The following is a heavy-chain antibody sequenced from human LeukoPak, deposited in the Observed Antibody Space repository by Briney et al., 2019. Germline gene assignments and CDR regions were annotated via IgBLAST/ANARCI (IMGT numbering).Heavy chain of an antibody. Sequence: SQTLSLTCAISGDSVSSNSAAWNWIRQSPSRGLEWLGRTYYRSQWYNEYEPSVRSRIIIITDTSANHVSLQLNSVTPEDMAAYYCTRELGGFDHWGQGTLVTVSS. CDR2: TYYRSQWYN. CDR1: GDSVSSNSAA. V-gene: IGHV6-1*01. J-gene: IGHJ4*02. CDR3: TRELGGFDH. D-gene: IGHD3-16*01.